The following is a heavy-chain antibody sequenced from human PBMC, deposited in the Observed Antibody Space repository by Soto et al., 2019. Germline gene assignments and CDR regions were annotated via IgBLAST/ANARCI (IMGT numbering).Heavy chain of an antibody. V-gene: IGHV3-23*01. CDR2: ITGSGRDT. CDR1: GFTFSLSA. CDR3: AKVKPSSGSFDY. J-gene: IGHJ4*02. Sequence: GGSLRLSCAASGFTFSLSAMTWVRQVPGKGLEWVSMITGSGRDTYYADSVKGRFTVSRDNSKNTLYLQIDSQRAEDTAVYYCAKVKPSSGSFDYWGQGTLVTVSS. D-gene: IGHD3-10*01.